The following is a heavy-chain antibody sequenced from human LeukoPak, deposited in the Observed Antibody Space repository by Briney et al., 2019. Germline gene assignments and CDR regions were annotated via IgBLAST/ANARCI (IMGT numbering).Heavy chain of an antibody. V-gene: IGHV2-5*01. J-gene: IGHJ4*02. Sequence: SGPTLLKPTQTLTLTCTFSGFSLRTSGVGVGWIRQPPGKALEWLSLIYWNDDKRYSPSLKSRLTITKDTSKNQVVLTMTNMDPVDTATYYCAHKGSSSWYGTLDYWGQGTLVTVSS. CDR3: AHKGSSSWYGTLDY. CDR2: IYWNDDK. D-gene: IGHD6-13*01. CDR1: GFSLRTSGVG.